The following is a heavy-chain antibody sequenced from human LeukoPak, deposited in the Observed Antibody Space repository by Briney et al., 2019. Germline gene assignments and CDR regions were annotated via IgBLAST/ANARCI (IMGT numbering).Heavy chain of an antibody. CDR1: GFTVSSNY. V-gene: IGHV3-53*01. CDR2: IYSGGST. J-gene: IGHJ3*02. D-gene: IGHD3-9*01. CDR3: ARTGYFDWLFPNDAFEI. Sequence: GGSLRLSCAASGFTVSSNYMRWVRQAPGKGLEWVSVIYSGGSTYYADSVKGRFTISRDNSKNTLYLQMNSLRAEGTAVYYCARTGYFDWLFPNDAFEIWGQGTMVTVSS.